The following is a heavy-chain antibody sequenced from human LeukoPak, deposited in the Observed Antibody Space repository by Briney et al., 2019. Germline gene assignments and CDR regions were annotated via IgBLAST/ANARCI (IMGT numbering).Heavy chain of an antibody. CDR1: GYTFTGYY. CDR2: INPNSGGT. D-gene: IGHD3-3*01. Sequence: ASVKVSCKASGYTFTGYYMHWVRQAHGQGLEWMGWINPNSGGTNYAQKFQGRVTMTRDTSISTAYMELSRLRSDDTAVYYCARVRDRITIFGVVTRIYYYYGMDVWGQGTTVTVSS. CDR3: ARVRDRITIFGVVTRIYYYYGMDV. J-gene: IGHJ6*02. V-gene: IGHV1-2*02.